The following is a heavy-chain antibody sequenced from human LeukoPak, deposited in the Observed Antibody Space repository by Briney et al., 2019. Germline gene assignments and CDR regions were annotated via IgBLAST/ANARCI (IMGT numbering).Heavy chain of an antibody. V-gene: IGHV3-30*02. CDR2: IRNDGSDK. CDR3: AKDHRVDTAMPNWFDP. CDR1: GFIFSTYG. Sequence: GGSLRLSCAASGFIFSTYGMHWVRQAPGKGLEWVAFIRNDGSDKYYAVSVKGRFTISRDNSKNTLYLQMNSLRAEDTAVYYCAKDHRVDTAMPNWFDPWGQGTLVTVSS. D-gene: IGHD5-18*01. J-gene: IGHJ5*02.